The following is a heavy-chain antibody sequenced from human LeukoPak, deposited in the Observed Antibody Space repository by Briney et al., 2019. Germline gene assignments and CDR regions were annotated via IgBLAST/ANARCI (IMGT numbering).Heavy chain of an antibody. CDR1: GFTFSSYW. Sequence: PGGSLRLSCAASGFTFSSYWMSWVRQAPGKGLEWVANIKQDGSEKYYVDSVKGRFTISRVNAKNSLYLQMSSLRAEDTAVYYCARDVTGRTPFDYWGQGTLVTVSS. CDR2: IKQDGSEK. D-gene: IGHD1-1*01. V-gene: IGHV3-7*01. CDR3: ARDVTGRTPFDY. J-gene: IGHJ4*02.